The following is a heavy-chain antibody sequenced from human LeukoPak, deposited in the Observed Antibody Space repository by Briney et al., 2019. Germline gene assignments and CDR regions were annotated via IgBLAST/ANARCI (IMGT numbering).Heavy chain of an antibody. CDR3: AKFGGVVVPAATTTDY. V-gene: IGHV3-23*01. CDR2: ITGSGGNT. D-gene: IGHD2-2*01. J-gene: IGHJ4*02. Sequence: GGSLRLSCATSGFTFSSYAMSWVRQAPGKGLEWVSAITGSGGNTYYADSVKGRFTISRDNSKNTLYLQMNSLRAEDTAVYYCAKFGGVVVPAATTTDYWGQGTLVTVSS. CDR1: GFTFSSYA.